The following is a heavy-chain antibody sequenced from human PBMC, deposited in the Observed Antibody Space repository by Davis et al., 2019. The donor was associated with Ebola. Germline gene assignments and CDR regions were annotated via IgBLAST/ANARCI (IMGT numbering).Heavy chain of an antibody. Sequence: PGGSLRLSCAASGFTFSSYAMSWVRQAPGKGLEWVSAISGSGGSTYYADSVKGRFTISRDNSKNTLYLQMNSLRAEDTAVYYCAKAPFGTTVVLLDYWGQGTLVTVSS. V-gene: IGHV3-23*01. CDR2: ISGSGGST. J-gene: IGHJ4*02. CDR1: GFTFSSYA. D-gene: IGHD4-23*01. CDR3: AKAPFGTTVVLLDY.